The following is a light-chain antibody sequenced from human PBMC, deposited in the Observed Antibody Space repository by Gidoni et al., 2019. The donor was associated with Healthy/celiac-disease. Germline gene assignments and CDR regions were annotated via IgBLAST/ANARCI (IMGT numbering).Light chain of an antibody. CDR3: QQSYSTLLST. CDR1: QSISSY. Sequence: DIQMTQSPSSLSASVGDRVTITCRASQSISSYLNWYQQKPGKAPKLLIYAASSLQSGVPSRFSGSGSWTDFTLTISSLQPEDFATYYCQQSYSTLLSTFXQXTKLEIK. J-gene: IGKJ2*01. CDR2: AAS. V-gene: IGKV1-39*01.